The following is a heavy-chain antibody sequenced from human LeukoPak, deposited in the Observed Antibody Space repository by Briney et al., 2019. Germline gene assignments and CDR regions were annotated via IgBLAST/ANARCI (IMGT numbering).Heavy chain of an antibody. CDR3: ARMSSAWPPGWFDP. CDR2: IYSSGSA. D-gene: IGHD6-19*01. J-gene: IGHJ5*02. CDR1: GGSISSHC. V-gene: IGHV4-59*08. Sequence: PSETLSLTCTVSGGSISSHCWSWIRQPPGKELEWIGYIYSSGSANYNPSLTSRITISVDTSKNQFSLKLSSVTAADTAVHYCARMSSAWPPGWFDPWGQGTQVTVSS.